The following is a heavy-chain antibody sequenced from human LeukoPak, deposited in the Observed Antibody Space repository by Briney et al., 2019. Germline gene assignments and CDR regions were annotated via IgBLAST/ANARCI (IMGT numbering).Heavy chain of an antibody. CDR2: IIPIFGTA. V-gene: IGHV1-69*13. J-gene: IGHJ4*02. Sequence: GASVKVSCKASGGTFSSYAISWVRQAPGQGLEWMGGIIPIFGTANYAQKFQGRVTITADESTSTAYMELSSLRSEDTAVYYCARVRSNDYVWGTLSYYFDYWGQETLVTVSS. D-gene: IGHD3-16*01. CDR3: ARVRSNDYVWGTLSYYFDY. CDR1: GGTFSSYA.